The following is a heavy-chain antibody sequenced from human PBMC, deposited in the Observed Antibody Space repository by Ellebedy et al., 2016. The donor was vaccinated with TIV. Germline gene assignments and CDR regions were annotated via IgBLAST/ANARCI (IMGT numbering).Heavy chain of an antibody. CDR3: ARAVTTGGINVFDY. CDR1: GYTFTNYY. V-gene: IGHV1-46*01. J-gene: IGHJ4*02. D-gene: IGHD2-15*01. Sequence: ASVKVSCKASGYTFTNYYIHWVRQAPGQGLEWMGILYPNAGNTNYAQQFQGRVTVTRDTSTSTVYMGLSSLRSDDTAVYYCARAVTTGGINVFDYWGQGTLVTVSS. CDR2: LYPNAGNT.